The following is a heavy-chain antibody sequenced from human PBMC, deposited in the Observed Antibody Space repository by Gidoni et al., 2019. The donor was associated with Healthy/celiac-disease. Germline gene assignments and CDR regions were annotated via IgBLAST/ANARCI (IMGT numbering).Heavy chain of an antibody. CDR3: PSELVARDVY. J-gene: IGHJ4*02. D-gene: IGHD2-2*01. V-gene: IGHV3-49*04. Sequence: EVQLVESGGGLVQTGRSRRLSCTAAGFTFGDYAMSWVRQAPGKGLEWVGFIRSKAYGGTTEYAASVKGSFTISRDDSKSIAYLQMTSLKTEATAVYYCPSELVARDVYWGQGTLVTVSS. CDR1: GFTFGDYA. CDR2: IRSKAYGGTT.